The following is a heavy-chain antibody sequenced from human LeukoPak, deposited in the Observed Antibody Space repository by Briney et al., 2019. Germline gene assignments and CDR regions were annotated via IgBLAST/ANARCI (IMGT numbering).Heavy chain of an antibody. V-gene: IGHV3-48*01. D-gene: IGHD5-18*01. CDR2: ISSSSSTI. CDR3: AREKRIQLWLPLDY. J-gene: IGHJ4*02. CDR1: GFTFSSYS. Sequence: GGSLRLSCAASGFTFSSYSMTWVRQAPGKGLEWVSYISSSSSTIYYADSVKGRFTISRDNAKNSLYLQMNSLRAEDTAVYYCAREKRIQLWLPLDYWGQGTLVTVSS.